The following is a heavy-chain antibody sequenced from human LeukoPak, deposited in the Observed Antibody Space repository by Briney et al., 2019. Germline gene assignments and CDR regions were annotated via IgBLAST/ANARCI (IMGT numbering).Heavy chain of an antibody. J-gene: IGHJ4*02. CDR3: ARGATPDFDY. CDR1: GGTFSSYS. CDR2: ISSSSSYI. D-gene: IGHD1-26*01. V-gene: IGHV3-21*01. Sequence: GGSLRLSCAASGGTFSSYSMNWVRQAPGKGLEWVSSISSSSSYIYYADSVKGRFTISRDNAKNSLYLQMNSLRAEDTAVYYCARGATPDFDYWGQGTLVTVSS.